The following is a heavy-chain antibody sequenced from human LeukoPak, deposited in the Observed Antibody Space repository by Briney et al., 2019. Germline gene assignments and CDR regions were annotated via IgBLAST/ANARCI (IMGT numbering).Heavy chain of an antibody. Sequence: GGSLRLSCAASGFTVSSNYMSWVRQAPGKGLEWVSVIHSGGSTYYADSVKGRFTISRDNSKNMVYLQMNSLRAEDTAVYYCARGWSGYPVYYYYYGMDVWGQGTTVTVSS. CDR1: GFTVSSNY. J-gene: IGHJ6*02. CDR3: ARGWSGYPVYYYYYGMDV. CDR2: IHSGGST. D-gene: IGHD3-3*01. V-gene: IGHV3-53*01.